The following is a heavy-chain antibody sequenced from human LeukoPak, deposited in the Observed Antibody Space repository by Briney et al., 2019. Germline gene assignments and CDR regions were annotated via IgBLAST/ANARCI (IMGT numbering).Heavy chain of an antibody. Sequence: PSETLSLTCAVYGGSFSGYYWSWIRQPPGKGLEWIGYIYYSGSTYYNPSLKSRVIISVDTSKNQFSLKLSSVTAADTAVYYCARDLGSGYYIDYRGQGTLVTVSS. CDR3: ARDLGSGYYIDY. CDR1: GGSFSGYY. J-gene: IGHJ4*02. CDR2: IYYSGST. D-gene: IGHD3-22*01. V-gene: IGHV4-30-4*08.